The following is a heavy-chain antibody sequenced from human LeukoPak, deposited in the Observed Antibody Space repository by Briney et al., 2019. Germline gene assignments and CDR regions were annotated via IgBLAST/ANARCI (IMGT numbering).Heavy chain of an antibody. J-gene: IGHJ3*02. V-gene: IGHV1-69*13. CDR2: IIPIFGTA. D-gene: IGHD3-22*01. CDR3: ARITYYYDSSGYYDAFDI. CDR1: GGTFSSYA. Sequence: SVKVSCXASGGTFSSYAISWVRQAPGQGLGWMGGIIPIFGTANYAQKFQGRVTITADESTSTAYMELSSLRSEDTAVYYCARITYYYDSSGYYDAFDIWGQGTMVTVSS.